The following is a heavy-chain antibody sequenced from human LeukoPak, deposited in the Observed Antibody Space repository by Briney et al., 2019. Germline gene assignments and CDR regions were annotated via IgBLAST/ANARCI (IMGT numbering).Heavy chain of an antibody. CDR2: ISYAGSNK. V-gene: IGHV3-30*18. CDR3: AKTLAVALRYYYGMDV. Sequence: PGGSLRLSCAASGFTFSNAWVTWVRQAPGKGLEWVAVISYAGSNKYYADSVKGRFTISRDNSKNTLYLQMNSLRPEDTAVYYCAKTLAVALRYYYGMDVWGQGTTVTVSS. D-gene: IGHD6-19*01. CDR1: GFTFSNAW. J-gene: IGHJ6*02.